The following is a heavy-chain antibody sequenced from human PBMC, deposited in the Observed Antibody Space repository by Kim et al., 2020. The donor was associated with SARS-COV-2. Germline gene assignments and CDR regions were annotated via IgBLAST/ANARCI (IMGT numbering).Heavy chain of an antibody. CDR3: ARDPDYYDSTGN. CDR1: GFTFSSYS. Sequence: GGSLRLSCAASGFTFSSYSMNWVRQAPGKGLEWVSSISSSSSYIYYADSVKGRFTISRDNAKNSLYLQMNSLRAEDTAVYYCARDPDYYDSTGNWGQGTLVTVSS. V-gene: IGHV3-21*01. CDR2: ISSSSSYI. D-gene: IGHD3-22*01. J-gene: IGHJ4*02.